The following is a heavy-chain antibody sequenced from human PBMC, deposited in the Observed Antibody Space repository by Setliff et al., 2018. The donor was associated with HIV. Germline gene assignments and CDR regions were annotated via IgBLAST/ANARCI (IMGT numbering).Heavy chain of an antibody. V-gene: IGHV1-18*01. J-gene: IGHJ4*02. CDR2: ISPYNGNT. CDR1: GYTFMSYG. D-gene: IGHD5-12*01. CDR3: AIDGAGGWLRPMPDY. Sequence: ASVKVSCKASGYTFMSYGISWVRQAPGQGLEWMGWISPYNGNTSYAQKLQGRVTMTTDTSIDTAYMELTRLRSEDTAVYYCAIDGAGGWLRPMPDYWGQGTLVTVSS.